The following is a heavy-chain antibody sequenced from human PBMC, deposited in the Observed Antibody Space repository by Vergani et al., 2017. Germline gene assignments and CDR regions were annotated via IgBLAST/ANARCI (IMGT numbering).Heavy chain of an antibody. D-gene: IGHD3-10*01. CDR1: GGSISSYY. CDR2: IYYSGST. V-gene: IGHV4-59*01. Sequence: QVQLQESGPGLVKPSETLSLTCTVSGGSISSYYWSWIRQPPGKGLEWIGYIYYSGSTNYNPSLKSRVTISVDTSKNQFSLKLSSVTAADTAVYYCARDRIWELHFDYWGQGTLVTVSS. CDR3: ARDRIWELHFDY. J-gene: IGHJ4*02.